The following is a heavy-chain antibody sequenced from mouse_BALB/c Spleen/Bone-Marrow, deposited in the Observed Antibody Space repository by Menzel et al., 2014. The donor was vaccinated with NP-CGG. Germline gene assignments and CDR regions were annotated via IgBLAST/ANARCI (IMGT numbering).Heavy chain of an antibody. V-gene: IGHV2-9*02. D-gene: IGHD2-1*01. CDR2: IWAGGST. Sequence: QVHLQQPGPGLVAPSQSLSITCTVSGFSLTSYGVHWVRQPPGKGLEWLGVIWAGGSTNYNSALMSRLSISKDKSKSXVFLKMNSLQTDDTAMYYCARGYGNLAMDYWGQGTSVTVSS. J-gene: IGHJ4*01. CDR3: ARGYGNLAMDY. CDR1: GFSLTSYG.